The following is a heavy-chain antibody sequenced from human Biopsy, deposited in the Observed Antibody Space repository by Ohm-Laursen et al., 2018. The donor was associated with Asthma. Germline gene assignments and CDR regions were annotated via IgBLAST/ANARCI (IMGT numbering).Heavy chain of an antibody. D-gene: IGHD3-10*02. V-gene: IGHV3-30-3*01. Sequence: SLRLSCTASGRHFGSYNMHWARQAPGKGLEGVAVITFDGSTQHYGDSVKGQFTISRDNSKNMLFLQMNRLRAEDTAVYYCLRDTLGYYVDIWGQGTQVTVSS. CDR2: ITFDGSTQ. CDR3: LRDTLGYYVDI. J-gene: IGHJ4*01. CDR1: GRHFGSYN.